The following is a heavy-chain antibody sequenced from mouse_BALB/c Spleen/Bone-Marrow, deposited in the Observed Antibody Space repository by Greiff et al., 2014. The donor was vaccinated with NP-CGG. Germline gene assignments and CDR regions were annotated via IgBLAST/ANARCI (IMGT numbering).Heavy chain of an antibody. CDR1: GYTFTNSC. V-gene: IGHV1-87*01. Sequence: QVQLQQPGAELARPGASVKLSCKASGYTFTNSCMQWVKQRPGQGLEWIGSIYPGNDDTKYNQKFKGEATLTADKSSSTAYMHLSSLASEAAAVYYCASEGWPTGFDYWGQGTTLTVSS. CDR2: IYPGNDDT. J-gene: IGHJ2*01. CDR3: ASEGWPTGFDY. D-gene: IGHD1-1*01.